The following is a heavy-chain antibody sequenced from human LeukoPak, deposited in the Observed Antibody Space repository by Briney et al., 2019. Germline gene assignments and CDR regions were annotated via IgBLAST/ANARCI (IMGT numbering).Heavy chain of an antibody. Sequence: GGSLILSSAASGFTFDDYAMHWVRQAPGKGLEWVSLISWDGGSTYYADSVKGRFTISRDNSKNSLYLQMNSLRAEDTALYYCAKDIVWIGAQRNGGYYGMDVWGKGTTVTVSS. J-gene: IGHJ6*04. CDR2: ISWDGGST. D-gene: IGHD3-10*01. CDR3: AKDIVWIGAQRNGGYYGMDV. CDR1: GFTFDDYA. V-gene: IGHV3-43D*04.